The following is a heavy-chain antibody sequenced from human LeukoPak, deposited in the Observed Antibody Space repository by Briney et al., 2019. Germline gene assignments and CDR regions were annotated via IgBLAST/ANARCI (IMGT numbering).Heavy chain of an antibody. CDR1: GFTFSSYA. V-gene: IGHV3-23*01. J-gene: IGHJ4*02. CDR2: ISGSGGST. Sequence: GGSLRLSCAASGFTFSSYAMSWVRQAPGKGLEWVSAISGSGGSTYYADSVKGRFTISRDNSKNTLYPQMNSLRAEDTAVYYCAKVGNREWLRSELYYFDYWGQGTLVTVSS. CDR3: AKVGNREWLRSELYYFDY. D-gene: IGHD5-12*01.